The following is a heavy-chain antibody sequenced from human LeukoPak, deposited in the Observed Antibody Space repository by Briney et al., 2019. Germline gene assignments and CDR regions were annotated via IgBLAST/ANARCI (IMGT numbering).Heavy chain of an antibody. CDR3: DNRGY. J-gene: IGHJ4*02. Sequence: GGSLRPSCTTSGFTFRDQFITWFRQAPGQGLEWVAFIRPKSDGGTAEYAASVKGRFTMSRDDSRSIAYLDMNSLKTEDTAVYYCDNRGYWGQGTLVTVSS. V-gene: IGHV3-49*03. D-gene: IGHD2/OR15-2a*01. CDR2: IRPKSDGGTA. CDR1: GFTFRDQF.